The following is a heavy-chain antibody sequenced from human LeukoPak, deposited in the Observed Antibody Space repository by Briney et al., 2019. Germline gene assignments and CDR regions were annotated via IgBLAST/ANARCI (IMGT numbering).Heavy chain of an antibody. J-gene: IGHJ4*02. D-gene: IGHD1-26*01. CDR1: GFTFSSYT. CDR2: ISSSTI. Sequence: GGSLRLSCAASGFTFSSYTMNWVRQAPGKGLEWVSSISSSTIYYAGSVKGRFTISRDNAKNLVYLEMNSLRAEDTAVYYCARVPGEMGATLAYLDYWGQGTLVIVSS. CDR3: ARVPGEMGATLAYLDY. V-gene: IGHV3-21*01.